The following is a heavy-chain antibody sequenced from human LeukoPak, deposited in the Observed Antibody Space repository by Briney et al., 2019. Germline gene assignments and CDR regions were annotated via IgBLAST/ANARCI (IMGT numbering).Heavy chain of an antibody. J-gene: IGHJ4*02. Sequence: GGSLRLSCTASGFTFGDYAMGWVRQAPGKGLEWVGFIRIKAYGGTTEYAASVKGRFTISRDDSKSISYLQMNSLKTEDTAVYYCTRGSCTNGVCYHFDYWGQGTLVTVSS. D-gene: IGHD2-8*01. CDR2: IRIKAYGGTT. CDR3: TRGSCTNGVCYHFDY. V-gene: IGHV3-49*04. CDR1: GFTFGDYA.